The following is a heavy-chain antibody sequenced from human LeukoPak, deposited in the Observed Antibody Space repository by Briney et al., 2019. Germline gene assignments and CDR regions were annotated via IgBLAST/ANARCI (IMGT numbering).Heavy chain of an antibody. CDR2: IKQDGSEK. V-gene: IGHV3-7*01. CDR3: ARDHALDSGSYWKHYYYYGMDV. D-gene: IGHD1-26*01. CDR1: GFTFSSYW. Sequence: GGSLRLSCAASGFTFSSYWMGWVRQAPGKGLEWVANIKQDGSEKYYVDSVKGRFTISRDNAKNSLYLQMNSLRAEDTAVYYCARDHALDSGSYWKHYYYYGMDVWGQGTTVTVSS. J-gene: IGHJ6*02.